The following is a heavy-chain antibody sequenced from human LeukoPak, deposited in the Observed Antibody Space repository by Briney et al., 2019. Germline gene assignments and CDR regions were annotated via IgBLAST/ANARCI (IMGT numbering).Heavy chain of an antibody. Sequence: SGGSLRLSCAASRFTFSSYAMSWVRQAPGKGLEWVSAISGSGGTTYYADSVKGRFTISRDNSKNTLYLEMSSLRAEDTALYYCAKDRTPATRGVDYWGQGTLVTVSS. CDR3: AKDRTPATRGVDY. J-gene: IGHJ4*02. CDR1: RFTFSSYA. D-gene: IGHD3-10*01. CDR2: ISGSGGTT. V-gene: IGHV3-23*01.